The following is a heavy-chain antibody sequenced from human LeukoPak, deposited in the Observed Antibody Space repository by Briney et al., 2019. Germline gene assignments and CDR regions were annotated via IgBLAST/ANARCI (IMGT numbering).Heavy chain of an antibody. D-gene: IGHD6-19*01. V-gene: IGHV4-34*01. CDR1: GGSFSGYD. CDR2: INHSGST. Sequence: SETLSLTCAVYGGSFSGYDWSWIRQPPGKGQEWIGEINHSGSTNYNPSLKSRVTISVDTSKNQFSLKLSSVTAADTAVYYCARAGGGGYDSAGYSSGWNGFDYWGQGTLVTVSS. CDR3: ARAGGGGYDSAGYSSGWNGFDY. J-gene: IGHJ4*02.